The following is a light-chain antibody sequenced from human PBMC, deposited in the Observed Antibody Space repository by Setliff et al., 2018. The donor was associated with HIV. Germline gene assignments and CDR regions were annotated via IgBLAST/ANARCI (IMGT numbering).Light chain of an antibody. CDR1: SSNIGTNT. CDR2: SNN. V-gene: IGLV1-44*01. CDR3: AAWDDNLHRYV. J-gene: IGLJ1*01. Sequence: QSVLTQPPSASGTPGQRVAISCSGSSSNIGTNTVNWYQHLPGTAPKLLIHSNNQRPSGVPDRFSGSKSGTSASLAISGLQSEDESDFYCAAWDDNLHRYVFGAGTKV.